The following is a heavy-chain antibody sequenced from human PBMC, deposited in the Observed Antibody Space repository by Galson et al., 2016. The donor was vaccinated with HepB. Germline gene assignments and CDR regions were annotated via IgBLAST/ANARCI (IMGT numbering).Heavy chain of an antibody. CDR1: GYTFTSYG. Sequence: SVKVSCKASGYTFTSYGITWVRQAPGQGLEWMGWISTYNDNTNYAQKLQGRVTMTTDTSTSTAYMELRSLRSDDTAVYYCARDVEGRFLEWTLKIEHYYLDYWGQGTLVTVSS. D-gene: IGHD3-3*01. CDR3: ARDVEGRFLEWTLKIEHYYLDY. V-gene: IGHV1-18*01. J-gene: IGHJ4*02. CDR2: ISTYNDNT.